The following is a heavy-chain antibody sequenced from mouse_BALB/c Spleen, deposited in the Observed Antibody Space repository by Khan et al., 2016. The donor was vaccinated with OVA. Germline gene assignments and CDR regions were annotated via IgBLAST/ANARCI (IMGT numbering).Heavy chain of an antibody. CDR2: TDPANGNT. D-gene: IGHD2-10*02. Sequence: VQLQQSGAELVKPAASLKLSCTASGYYIKDIYIHWVKQRPEKGLERIRRTDPANGNTKYDPYFQGKATITADSSSNTAYLQVSSLTSEDTAVYYCRVSRIDAWGQGTTLTVSS. J-gene: IGHJ2*01. V-gene: IGHV14-3*02. CDR3: RVSRIDA. CDR1: GYYIKDIY.